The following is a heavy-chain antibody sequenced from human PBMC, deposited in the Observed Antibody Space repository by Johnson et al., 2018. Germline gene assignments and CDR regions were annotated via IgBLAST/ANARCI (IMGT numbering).Heavy chain of an antibody. J-gene: IGHJ3*02. D-gene: IGHD3-22*01. CDR2: VSDFGST. Sequence: QVQLQESGPGLVKPSEPLSLTCSVSGGSISGFYWSWIRQPPGQTLEWIGYVSDFGSTNYNPALQSRVTISVDTSKNQVSLKLRSVTAADTAIYYCARNLPSYYYNSRGSGNDAFDIWGLGTKVTVSS. CDR1: GGSISGFY. CDR3: ARNLPSYYYNSRGSGNDAFDI. V-gene: IGHV4-59*01.